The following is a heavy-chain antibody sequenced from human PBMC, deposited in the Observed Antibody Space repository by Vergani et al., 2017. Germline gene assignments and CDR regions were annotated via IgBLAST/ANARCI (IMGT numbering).Heavy chain of an antibody. Sequence: QVQLQQWGAGLLKPSETLSLTCAVYGESFSGYYWSWIRQPPGKGLEWIGEINHSGSTNYNPSLKSRGTISVDTSKNQFPLKLSSVTAPDTAVYYCARGSSGWYSRRTGWFDPWGQGTLVTVSS. CDR1: GESFSGYY. CDR2: INHSGST. D-gene: IGHD6-19*01. J-gene: IGHJ5*02. CDR3: ARGSSGWYSRRTGWFDP. V-gene: IGHV4-34*01.